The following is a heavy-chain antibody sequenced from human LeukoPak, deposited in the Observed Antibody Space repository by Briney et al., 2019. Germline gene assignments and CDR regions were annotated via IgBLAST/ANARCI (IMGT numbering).Heavy chain of an antibody. V-gene: IGHV3-11*01. CDR3: AKASWGMDV. Sequence: GGSLRLSCVAYGFTFSDYFMTWIRQPPGKPLECVSYISTIDGIIYYADSVKNRFTISRDNAKSSLFLQMNNLRAEDTAVYYCAKASWGMDVWGQGSSVIVS. J-gene: IGHJ6*02. CDR2: ISTIDGII. CDR1: GFTFSDYF.